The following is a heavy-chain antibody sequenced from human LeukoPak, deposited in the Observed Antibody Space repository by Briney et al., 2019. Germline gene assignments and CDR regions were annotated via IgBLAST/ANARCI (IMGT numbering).Heavy chain of an antibody. Sequence: GGSLRLSCAASGFTFSSYSMNWVRQAPGKGLEWVSYISSSSSYIYYADPVKGRFTISRDNAKNSLYLQMNSLRAEDTAVYYCARERALGYYYDSSWGQGTLVTVSS. CDR3: ARERALGYYYDSS. CDR1: GFTFSSYS. D-gene: IGHD3-22*01. CDR2: ISSSSSYI. V-gene: IGHV3-21*01. J-gene: IGHJ4*02.